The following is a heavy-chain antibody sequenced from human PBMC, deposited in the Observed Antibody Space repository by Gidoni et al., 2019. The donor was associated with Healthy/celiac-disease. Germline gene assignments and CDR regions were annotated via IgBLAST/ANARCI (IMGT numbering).Heavy chain of an antibody. CDR2: IGYDGSNK. CDR3: ARGPPGYYYDSSLGY. V-gene: IGHV3-33*01. CDR1: GFTFSRYG. Sequence: QVQLVESGGGVVQPGRSLRLSCAAFGFTFSRYGMHWVRQAPGKGLEWVAVIGYDGSNKYYADSGKGQFTISRDNSKNTLYLQMNSLRAEDTAVYYCARGPPGYYYDSSLGYWGQGTLVTVSS. D-gene: IGHD3-22*01. J-gene: IGHJ4*02.